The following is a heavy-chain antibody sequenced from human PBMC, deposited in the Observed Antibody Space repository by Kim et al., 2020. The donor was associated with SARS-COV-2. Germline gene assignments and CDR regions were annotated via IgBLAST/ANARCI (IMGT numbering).Heavy chain of an antibody. CDR1: GFTFSSYS. D-gene: IGHD3-10*01. Sequence: GGSLRLSCAASGFTFSSYSMNWVRQAPGKGLEWVSSISSSSSYIYYADSVKGRFTISRDNAKNSLYLQMNSLRAEDTAVYYCARDYYGSGSYYNTYYYYYYGMDDWGQGTTVTVSS. CDR2: ISSSSSYI. J-gene: IGHJ6*02. V-gene: IGHV3-21*01. CDR3: ARDYYGSGSYYNTYYYYYYGMDD.